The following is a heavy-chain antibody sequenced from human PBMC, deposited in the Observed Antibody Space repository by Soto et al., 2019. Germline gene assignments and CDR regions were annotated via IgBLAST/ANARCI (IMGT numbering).Heavy chain of an antibody. D-gene: IGHD2-15*01. J-gene: IGHJ4*02. Sequence: QVHLVQSGAEVKKPGSSVKVSCKASGSTFSSYGFSWVRQAPGQGLEFMGRIVPTFGNANYAQRFQGRLTLSADESRATVFMELSSLTNEDKAIYYCEAGYCSSGSCFEFWGQGTQVTVSS. CDR2: IVPTFGNA. V-gene: IGHV1-69*18. CDR3: EAGYCSSGSCFEF. CDR1: GSTFSSYG.